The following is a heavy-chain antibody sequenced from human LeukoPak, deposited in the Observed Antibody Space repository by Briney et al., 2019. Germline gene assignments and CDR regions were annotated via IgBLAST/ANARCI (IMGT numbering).Heavy chain of an antibody. CDR3: TTVGPSGSHYPLDS. CDR2: IKSKTDGGTA. V-gene: IGHV3-15*01. D-gene: IGHD3-10*01. J-gene: IGHJ4*02. CDR1: GFTFINAW. Sequence: GGSLTLSCAASGFTFINAWMSWVRQAPGKGLEWVGRIKSKTDGGTAAHGTPVKGRFIISRDDSKSTLYLQMNSLRTEDTAVYYCTTVGPSGSHYPLDSWGQGTLVTVSS.